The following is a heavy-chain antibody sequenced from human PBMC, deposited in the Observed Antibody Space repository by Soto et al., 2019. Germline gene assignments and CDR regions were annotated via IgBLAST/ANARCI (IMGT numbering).Heavy chain of an antibody. CDR2: FFSGST. V-gene: IGHV4-39*01. CDR3: ATTRGLSVGGSFNY. D-gene: IGHD2-15*01. J-gene: IGHJ4*02. Sequence: QLQLQESGPGLVRPSETLSLTCSVSGGSITSRSSYWAWIRQPPGKGLEWIGTFFSGSTFSNPSLRSRVTISKDTSMNQFSLKLTSVYATDTAMYYCATTRGLSVGGSFNYWGQGALVTVSS. CDR1: GGSITSRSSY.